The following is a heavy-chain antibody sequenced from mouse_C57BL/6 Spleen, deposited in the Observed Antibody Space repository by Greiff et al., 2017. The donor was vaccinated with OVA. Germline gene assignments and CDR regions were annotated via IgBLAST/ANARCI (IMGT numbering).Heavy chain of an antibody. Sequence: EVQVVESGPGLVKPSQSLSLTCSVTGYSITSGYYWNWIRQFPGNKLEWMGYISYDGSNNYNPSLKNRISITRDTSKNQFFLKLNSVTTEDTATYYCARYGSSPYYFDYWGQGTTLTVSS. J-gene: IGHJ2*01. CDR3: ARYGSSPYYFDY. V-gene: IGHV3-6*01. D-gene: IGHD1-1*01. CDR2: ISYDGSN. CDR1: GYSITSGYY.